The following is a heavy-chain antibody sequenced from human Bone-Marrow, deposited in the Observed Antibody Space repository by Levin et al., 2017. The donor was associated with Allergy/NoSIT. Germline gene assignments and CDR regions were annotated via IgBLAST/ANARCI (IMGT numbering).Heavy chain of an antibody. V-gene: IGHV5-51*01. CDR3: ARRIFGAGKYGLDV. CDR1: GYSFSTYW. CDR2: IYPGDSDT. D-gene: IGHD3-3*02. Sequence: GESLKISCKGSGYSFSTYWIGWVRQVPGKGLDWMGFIYPGDSDTRYSPSFQGQVAISADKSMNTAYLQWSSLKASDTASYFCARRIFGAGKYGLDVWGQGTTVTV. J-gene: IGHJ6*02.